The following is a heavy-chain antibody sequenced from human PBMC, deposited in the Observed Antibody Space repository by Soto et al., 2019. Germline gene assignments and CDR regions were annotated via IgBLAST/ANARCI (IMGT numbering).Heavy chain of an antibody. Sequence: GGSLRLSCVASGFTFSSYAMGWVRQAPGKGLEWVSVIGGNGGSAYYGDSMKGRFTVSRDNSKSTVYLQMNRLRAEDTALYYCAKARDGSGSSSPAGYWGQGTLVTVSS. CDR3: AKARDGSGSSSPAGY. CDR1: GFTFSSYA. D-gene: IGHD3-10*01. J-gene: IGHJ4*02. CDR2: IGGNGGSA. V-gene: IGHV3-23*01.